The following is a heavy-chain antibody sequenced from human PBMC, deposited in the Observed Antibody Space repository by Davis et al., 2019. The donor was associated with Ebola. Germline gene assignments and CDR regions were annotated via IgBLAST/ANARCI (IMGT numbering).Heavy chain of an antibody. CDR3: ARLDYSDYYSFDY. V-gene: IGHV4-59*01. J-gene: IGHJ4*02. D-gene: IGHD4-11*01. Sequence: SETLSLTCTVSGGSISNYYWSWIRQPPGKGLEWIGYIYSTGGTEYNPSLKSRVTISVDTSKNQFSLKLSSVTAADTAVYYCARLDYSDYYSFDYWGQGTLVTVSS. CDR2: IYSTGGT. CDR1: GGSISNYY.